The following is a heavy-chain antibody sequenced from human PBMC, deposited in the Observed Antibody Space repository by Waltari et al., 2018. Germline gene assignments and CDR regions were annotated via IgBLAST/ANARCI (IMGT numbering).Heavy chain of an antibody. CDR1: GGTFSRYA. CDR2: IIPIFGTA. Sequence: QVQLVQSGAEVKKPGSSVKVSCKASGGTFSRYAISWVRHAPGQGLEWMGGIIPIFGTANCEKKFQGIVTINADESTSTAYMELSSLRSEDTAVYYCARDKEMATMSAYYYYGMDVWGQGTTVTVSS. V-gene: IGHV1-69*01. CDR3: ARDKEMATMSAYYYYGMDV. J-gene: IGHJ6*02.